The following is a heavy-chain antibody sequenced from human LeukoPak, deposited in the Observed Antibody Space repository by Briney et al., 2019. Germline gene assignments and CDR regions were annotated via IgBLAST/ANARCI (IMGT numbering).Heavy chain of an antibody. J-gene: IGHJ4*02. CDR2: INHRQSS. Sequence: SETLSLTCPVDGGSFTGYYWTWIRQAPGKGLEWIGEINHRQSSNYNPSLKSRVTLSIDTSKKQFPLQLTSLTAADTAVYYCARVTGYGGDSLRYWGQGSPVTVSS. D-gene: IGHD4-23*01. CDR1: GGSFTGYY. V-gene: IGHV4-34*01. CDR3: ARVTGYGGDSLRY.